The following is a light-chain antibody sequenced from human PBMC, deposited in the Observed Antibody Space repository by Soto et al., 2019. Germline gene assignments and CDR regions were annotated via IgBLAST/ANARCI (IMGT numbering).Light chain of an antibody. J-gene: IGKJ2*01. Sequence: DIQMTQSPSTLSASVGDRVTITCRASQSISSWLAWYQQKPGKAPKLLIYKASTLESGVPAGFSGSGSGTEFTLTISSLQPDDFATYYCQQYYTSSGYTFGQGTNLEIK. CDR1: QSISSW. CDR2: KAS. V-gene: IGKV1-5*03. CDR3: QQYYTSSGYT.